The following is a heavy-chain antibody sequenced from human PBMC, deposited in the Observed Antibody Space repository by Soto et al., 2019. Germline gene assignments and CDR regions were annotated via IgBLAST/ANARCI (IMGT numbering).Heavy chain of an antibody. J-gene: IGHJ4*02. CDR1: GGSISSGDYY. CDR3: AREQYYDSSGYPM. V-gene: IGHV4-30-4*01. D-gene: IGHD3-22*01. CDR2: IYYSGST. Sequence: SETLSLTCTVSGGSISSGDYYWSWIRQPPGKGLEWIGYIYYSGSTYYNPSLKSRVTISVDTSKNQFSLKLSSVTAADTAVYYCAREQYYDSSGYPMWGQGTLVTVSS.